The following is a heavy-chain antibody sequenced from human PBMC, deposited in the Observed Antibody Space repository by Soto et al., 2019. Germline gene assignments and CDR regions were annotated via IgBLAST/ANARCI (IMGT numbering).Heavy chain of an antibody. D-gene: IGHD3-22*01. CDR2: ISSSSTI. J-gene: IGHJ4*02. Sequence: GGSLRLSCAASGFTFSSYSMNWVRQAPGKGLEWVLYISSSSTIYYADSVKGRFTISRDNAKNSLYLQMNSLRDEDTAVYYCARGQYYYDSSGYLYWGQGTLVTVSS. CDR3: ARGQYYYDSSGYLY. CDR1: GFTFSSYS. V-gene: IGHV3-48*02.